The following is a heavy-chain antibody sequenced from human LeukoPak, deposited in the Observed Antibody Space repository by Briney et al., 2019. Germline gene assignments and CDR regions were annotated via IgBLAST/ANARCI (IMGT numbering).Heavy chain of an antibody. J-gene: IGHJ6*02. CDR3: ARIPQGGIARGWPTTYGMDV. Sequence: SETLSLTCTVSGGSISSSSYYWGWIRQPPGKGLEWIGSIYYSGSTYYNPSLKSRVTISVDTSKNQFSLKLSSVTAADTAVYYCARIPQGGIARGWPTTYGMDVWGQGTTVTVSS. CDR2: IYYSGST. V-gene: IGHV4-39*07. D-gene: IGHD6-19*01. CDR1: GGSISSSSYY.